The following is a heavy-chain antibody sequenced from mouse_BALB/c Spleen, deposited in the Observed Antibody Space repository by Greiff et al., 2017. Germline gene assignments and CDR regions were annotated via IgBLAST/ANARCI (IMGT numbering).Heavy chain of an antibody. V-gene: IGHV2-9*02. CDR1: GFSLTSYG. D-gene: IGHD1-3*01. Sequence: VQGVESGPGLVAPSQSLSITCTVSGFSLTSYGVHWVRQPPGKGLEWLGVIWAGGSTNYNSALMSRLSISKDNSKSQVFLKMNSLQTDDTAMYYCAREKGKGVYAMDYWGQGTSVTVSS. J-gene: IGHJ4*01. CDR2: IWAGGST. CDR3: AREKGKGVYAMDY.